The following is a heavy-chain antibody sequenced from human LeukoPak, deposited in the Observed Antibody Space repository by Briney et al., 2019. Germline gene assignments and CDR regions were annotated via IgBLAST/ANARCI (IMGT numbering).Heavy chain of an antibody. CDR1: GYTFTGYY. CDR3: ARDPRNIAVAGNGLDY. CDR2: INPNSGGT. V-gene: IGHV1-2*02. D-gene: IGHD6-19*01. Sequence: ASVKVSCKASGYTFTGYYMHWVRQAPGQGLEWMGWINPNSGGTNYAQKFQGRVTMTRDTSISTAYMELSRLGSDDTAVYYCARDPRNIAVAGNGLDYWGQGTLVTVSS. J-gene: IGHJ4*02.